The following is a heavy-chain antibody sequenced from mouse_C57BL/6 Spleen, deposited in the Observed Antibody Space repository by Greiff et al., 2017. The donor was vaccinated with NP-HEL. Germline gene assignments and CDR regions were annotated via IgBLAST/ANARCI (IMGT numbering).Heavy chain of an antibody. D-gene: IGHD1-1*01. J-gene: IGHJ1*03. Sequence: VQLQQSGAELVKPGASVKISCKASGYAFSSYWMNWVKQRPGKGLEWIGQIYPGDGDTNYNGKFKGKATLTADKSSSTAYMQLSSLTSEDSAVYVCARSDYGSSYWYFEVWGTGTTVTVSS. CDR2: IYPGDGDT. CDR1: GYAFSSYW. CDR3: ARSDYGSSYWYFEV. V-gene: IGHV1-80*01.